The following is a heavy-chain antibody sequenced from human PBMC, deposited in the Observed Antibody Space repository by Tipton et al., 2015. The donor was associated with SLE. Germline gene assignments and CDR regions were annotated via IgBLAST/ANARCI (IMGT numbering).Heavy chain of an antibody. J-gene: IGHJ5*02. D-gene: IGHD3-3*01. CDR2: TYYSGST. Sequence: TLSLTCTVSGGPISGSGYYWSWIRQFPGKGLEWIGYTYYSGSTYYNPSLKSRVLISVDTSSNQSSLRLSSVTAADTALYYCAREHLSYDSWSGHSRGGWFGPWGQGTLVIVSS. CDR3: AREHLSYDSWSGHSRGGWFGP. CDR1: GGPISGSGYY. V-gene: IGHV4-31*03.